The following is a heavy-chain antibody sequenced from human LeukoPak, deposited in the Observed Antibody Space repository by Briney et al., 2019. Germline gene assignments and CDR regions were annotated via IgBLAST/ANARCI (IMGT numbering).Heavy chain of an antibody. Sequence: SETLSLTCTVSGGSISSYYWSWIRQPAGKGLEWIGRIYTSGSTNYNPSLKSRVTMSVDTSKNQFSLKLSSVTAADTAVYYCARLQYPGDTAMALAYCGGDCYSGDYWGQGTLVTVSS. V-gene: IGHV4-4*07. CDR1: GGSISSYY. J-gene: IGHJ4*02. D-gene: IGHD2-21*02. CDR3: ARLQYPGDTAMALAYCGGDCYSGDY. CDR2: IYTSGST.